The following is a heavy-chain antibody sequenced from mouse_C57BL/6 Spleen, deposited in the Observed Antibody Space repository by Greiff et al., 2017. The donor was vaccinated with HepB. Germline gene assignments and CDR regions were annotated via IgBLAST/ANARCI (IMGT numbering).Heavy chain of an antibody. CDR2: IRNKANGYTT. Sequence: EVHLVESGGGLVQPGGSLSLSCAASGFTFTDYYMSWVRQPPGKALEWLGFIRNKANGYTTEYSASVKGRFTISRDNSQSILYLQMNALRAEDSATYYCARLYYGNYGYFDYWGQGTTLTVSS. CDR1: GFTFTDYY. D-gene: IGHD2-1*01. J-gene: IGHJ2*01. V-gene: IGHV7-3*01. CDR3: ARLYYGNYGYFDY.